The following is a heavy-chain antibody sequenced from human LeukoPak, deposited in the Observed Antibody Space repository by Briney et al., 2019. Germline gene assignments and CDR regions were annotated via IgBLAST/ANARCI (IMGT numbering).Heavy chain of an antibody. J-gene: IGHJ4*02. Sequence: GASVKVSCKASGYTFTSYDINWVRQATGQGLEWMGWMNPNSGNTDYAQKFQGRVTMTRDTSISTAYMELSNLRSEDTAVYYCASSGLNMAARLRPNKSFDYWGQGTLVTVSS. V-gene: IGHV1-8*01. D-gene: IGHD6-6*01. CDR3: ASSGLNMAARLRPNKSFDY. CDR1: GYTFTSYD. CDR2: MNPNSGNT.